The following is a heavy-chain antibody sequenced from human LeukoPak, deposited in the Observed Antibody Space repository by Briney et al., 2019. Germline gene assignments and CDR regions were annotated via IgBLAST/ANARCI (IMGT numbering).Heavy chain of an antibody. V-gene: IGHV4-39*07. J-gene: IGHJ4*02. CDR2: VYYSGTT. CDR1: GGSISTNGYF. CDR3: ARETSGAADS. D-gene: IGHD3-10*01. Sequence: SETLSLTCTVSGGSISTNGYFWAWIRQPPGKGLEWIGSVYYSGTTFYNPSLKSRVTISVDTSKDQFSLKLTSVTAADTAVYYCARETSGAADSWGQGTLVTVSS.